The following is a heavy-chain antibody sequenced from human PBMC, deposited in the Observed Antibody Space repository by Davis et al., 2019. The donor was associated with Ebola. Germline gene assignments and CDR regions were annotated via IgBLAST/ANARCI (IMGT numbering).Heavy chain of an antibody. D-gene: IGHD2-21*02. CDR3: ASVTGGY. V-gene: IGHV3-53*05. J-gene: IGHJ4*02. CDR2: IYSGGIT. CDR1: GFTVSSNY. Sequence: GESLKISCAASGFTVSSNYMSWVRQAPGKGLEWVSVIYSGGITYYADSVKGRFTISRDNSKNTLYLQMNSLRAEDTAVYYCASVTGGYWGQGTLVTVSS.